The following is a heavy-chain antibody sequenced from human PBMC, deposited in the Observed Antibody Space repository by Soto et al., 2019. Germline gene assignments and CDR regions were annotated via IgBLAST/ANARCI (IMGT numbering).Heavy chain of an antibody. V-gene: IGHV3-30-3*01. Sequence: QVQLVESGGGVVQPGGSLRLSCAASGFIFNGYGLHWVRQAPGKGLEWVAMISYDGSSKYYADSVKGRFTISRDNSKNTMYLQMNSLRPEDTAVYYCTREGNGYKYYFDYWGQGTLVTVSS. CDR3: TREGNGYKYYFDY. CDR2: ISYDGSSK. CDR1: GFIFNGYG. D-gene: IGHD5-12*01. J-gene: IGHJ4*02.